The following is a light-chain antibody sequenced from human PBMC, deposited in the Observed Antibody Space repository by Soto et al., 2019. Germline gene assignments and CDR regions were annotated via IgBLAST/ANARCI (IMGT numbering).Light chain of an antibody. J-gene: IGLJ2*01. V-gene: IGLV3-21*04. CDR3: QVWDSSSDPVV. Sequence: SYELTQPPSVSVAPGKTATIPCVGNNIGSKSVHWYQQKPGQAPVLVIYYDADRPSGIPERFSGSNSGNTATLTISRVEAGDEADYYCQVWDSSSDPVVLGGGTQLTV. CDR2: YDA. CDR1: NIGSKS.